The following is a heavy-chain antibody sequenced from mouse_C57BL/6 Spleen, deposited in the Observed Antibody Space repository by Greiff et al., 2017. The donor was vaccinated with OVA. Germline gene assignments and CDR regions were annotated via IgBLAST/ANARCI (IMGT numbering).Heavy chain of an antibody. V-gene: IGHV1-80*01. J-gene: IGHJ2*01. D-gene: IGHD1-1*01. CDR1: GYAFSSYW. Sequence: QVQLQQSGAELVKPGASVKISCKASGYAFSSYWMNWVKQRPGKGLEWIGQIYPGDGDSNYNGKFKGKATLTADKSSSTAYMQLSSLTSEDSAVYFGARSRDTTVDDYCDYWGQGTTLTFSS. CDR2: IYPGDGDS. CDR3: ARSRDTTVDDYCDY.